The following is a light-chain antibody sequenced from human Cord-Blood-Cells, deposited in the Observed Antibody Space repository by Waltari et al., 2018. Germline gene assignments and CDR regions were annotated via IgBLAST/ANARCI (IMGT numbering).Light chain of an antibody. J-gene: IGKJ4*01. Sequence: EILLTQSPATMSLSQGEIATISCRASQIVSSYLAWYQQKPGQAPRILIYYASNSATGIPARFSGSGSGTDFTLTISSLEPEDFAVYYCQQRSNWPPLTFGGGTKVEIK. CDR2: YAS. V-gene: IGKV3-11*01. CDR3: QQRSNWPPLT. CDR1: QIVSSY.